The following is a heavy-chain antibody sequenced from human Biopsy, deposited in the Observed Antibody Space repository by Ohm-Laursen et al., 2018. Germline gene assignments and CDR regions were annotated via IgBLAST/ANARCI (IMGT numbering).Heavy chain of an antibody. Sequence: SLRLSCSASGFTFSSYAMSWVRQAPGKGLERVSSITGGGNYINYADSVRGRFTISRDNSKNSVYLVMSSLRAEDTAVYFCATAAYAPPYFDLWGRGTVVTVSS. CDR1: GFTFSSYA. D-gene: IGHD4-17*01. CDR2: ITGGGNYI. V-gene: IGHV3-21*06. J-gene: IGHJ4*02. CDR3: ATAAYAPPYFDL.